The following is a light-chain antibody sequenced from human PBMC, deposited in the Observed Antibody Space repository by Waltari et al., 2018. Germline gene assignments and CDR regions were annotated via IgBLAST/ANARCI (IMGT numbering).Light chain of an antibody. V-gene: IGLV3-1*01. CDR2: QCS. J-gene: IGLJ2*01. CDR3: QAWDSSTYVV. Sequence: SYELTQPPSVSVSPGQTASITCSGDKLGEKYACWYQQKPGQVPVLVLFQCSKRPSGIPERFSGYNSGNTATLTISGTQAMDEADYYCQAWDSSTYVVFGGGTKLTVL. CDR1: KLGEKY.